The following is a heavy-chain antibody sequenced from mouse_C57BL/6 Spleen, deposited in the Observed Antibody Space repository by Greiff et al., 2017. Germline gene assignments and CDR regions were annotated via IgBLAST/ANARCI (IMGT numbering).Heavy chain of an antibody. D-gene: IGHD1-1*01. Sequence: EVQGVESGGGLVKPGGSLKLSCAASGFTFSSYAMSWVRQTPEKRLEWVATISDGGSYTYYPDNVKGRFTISRDNAKNNLYLQMSHLKSEDTAMYYCARGNYGSSYSWFAYWGQGTLVTVAA. CDR1: GFTFSSYA. V-gene: IGHV5-4*01. CDR3: ARGNYGSSYSWFAY. J-gene: IGHJ3*01. CDR2: ISDGGSYT.